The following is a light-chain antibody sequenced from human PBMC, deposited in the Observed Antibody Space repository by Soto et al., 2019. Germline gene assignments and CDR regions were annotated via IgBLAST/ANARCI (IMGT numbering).Light chain of an antibody. J-gene: IGKJ4*01. V-gene: IGKV1-33*01. CDR1: QDISHN. CDR3: QHYDTLPPT. Sequence: DIQMTQSPSSLSASVGDGVTITCQASQDISHNLNWFQQKPGKAPNLLIFDASKLETGVPSRFTGSGSGTHFSFTITSLQPEDIATYYCQHYDTLPPTFGGGTKVEIK. CDR2: DAS.